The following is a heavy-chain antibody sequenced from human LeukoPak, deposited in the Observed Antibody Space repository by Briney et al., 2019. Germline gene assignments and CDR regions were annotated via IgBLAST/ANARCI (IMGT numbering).Heavy chain of an antibody. CDR1: GFTFSSYS. Sequence: GGSLRLSCAASGFTFSSYSMNWVRQATGKGLEWVSSISSSSSYIYYADSVKGRFTISRDNAKNSLYLQMNSLRAEDTAVYYCARDRRDSGSYYSETILDYWGQGTLVTVSS. J-gene: IGHJ4*02. CDR3: ARDRRDSGSYYSETILDY. D-gene: IGHD1-26*01. CDR2: ISSSSSYI. V-gene: IGHV3-21*01.